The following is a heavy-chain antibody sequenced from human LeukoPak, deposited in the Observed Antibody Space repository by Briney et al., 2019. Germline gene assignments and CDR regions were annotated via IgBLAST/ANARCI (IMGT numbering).Heavy chain of an antibody. J-gene: IGHJ4*02. CDR1: GGSFSGYY. D-gene: IGHD3-10*01. Sequence: SETLSLTCAVYGGSFSGYYWSWIRQPPGKGLEWVGEINHSGTTNYNPSLTSRVTMAVDPSKNQFSLKLTSVTAADTAVYYCARQNYGSAPLRYWGQGTLVTVSS. V-gene: IGHV4-34*01. CDR3: ARQNYGSAPLRY. CDR2: INHSGTT.